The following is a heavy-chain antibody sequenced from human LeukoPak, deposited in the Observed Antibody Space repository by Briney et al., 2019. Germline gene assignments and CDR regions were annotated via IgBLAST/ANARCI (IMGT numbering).Heavy chain of an antibody. CDR1: GFTFSSYW. J-gene: IGHJ5*02. D-gene: IGHD3-10*01. Sequence: GSLRLSCAASGFTFSSYWMSWVRQPPGKGLEWIGEINHSGSTNYNPSLKSRVTISVDTSKNQFSLKLSSVTAADTAVYYCARRHTGGYYYGSGSYPRQVDPWGQGTLVAVSS. V-gene: IGHV4-34*01. CDR2: INHSGST. CDR3: ARRHTGGYYYGSGSYPRQVDP.